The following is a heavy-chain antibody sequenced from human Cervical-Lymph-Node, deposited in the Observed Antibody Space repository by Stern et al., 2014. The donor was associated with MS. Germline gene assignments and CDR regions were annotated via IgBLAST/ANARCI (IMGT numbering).Heavy chain of an antibody. CDR3: ALVPGYYDTPSNEYFQH. J-gene: IGHJ1*01. CDR1: GFSLSTSGVG. V-gene: IGHV2-5*02. D-gene: IGHD3-22*01. CDR2: LYWDDDK. Sequence: ESGPTLVKPTQTLTLTCTFSGFSLSTSGVGVGWIRQPPGKALEWLALLYWDDDKRYSPSLKSRLTITKDTSKNQVVLTMTNMDPVDTATYYCALVPGYYDTPSNEYFQHWGQGTLVTVSS.